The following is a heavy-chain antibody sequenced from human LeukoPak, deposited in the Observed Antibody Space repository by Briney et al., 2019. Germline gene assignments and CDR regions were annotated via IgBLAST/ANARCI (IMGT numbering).Heavy chain of an antibody. Sequence: GASVKVSCKASGYTFTNYGISWVRQAPGQGLEWMGWISAYNGNTIHAQKLQGRVTMTTDTSTSTVYMELRSLRADDTAVYYCARDEYGPHYDSSGYYYVWGQGTLVTVSS. V-gene: IGHV1-18*01. CDR2: ISAYNGNT. D-gene: IGHD3-22*01. J-gene: IGHJ4*02. CDR1: GYTFTNYG. CDR3: ARDEYGPHYDSSGYYYV.